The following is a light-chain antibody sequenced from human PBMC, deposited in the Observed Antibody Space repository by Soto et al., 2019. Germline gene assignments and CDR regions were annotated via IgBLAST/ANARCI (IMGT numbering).Light chain of an antibody. V-gene: IGKV3-20*01. Sequence: EIVLTQSPGTLSLSPGERATLSCRASQSVTSSYLAWYQQKPGQAPRLLIYGASSRATGIPDRFSGSGSGTDCTLTISRLEPEDFAVYYCQQYGNSPLTFGGGTKVEIK. CDR1: QSVTSSY. CDR3: QQYGNSPLT. CDR2: GAS. J-gene: IGKJ4*01.